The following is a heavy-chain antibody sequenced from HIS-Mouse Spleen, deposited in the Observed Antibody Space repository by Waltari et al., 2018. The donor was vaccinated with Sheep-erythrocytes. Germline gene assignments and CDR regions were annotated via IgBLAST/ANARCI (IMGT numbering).Heavy chain of an antibody. CDR1: GFTFSSYG. D-gene: IGHD1-26*01. V-gene: IGHV3-30*03. Sequence: QVQLVESGGGVVQPGRSLRLSCAASGFTFSSYGMHWVRQAPGKGLEWVAVISYDGSNKYYADSVKGRFTISRDNAKNSLYLQMNSLRAEDTAVYYCARVASGATFDYWGQGTLVTVSS. CDR3: ARVASGATFDY. CDR2: ISYDGSNK. J-gene: IGHJ4*02.